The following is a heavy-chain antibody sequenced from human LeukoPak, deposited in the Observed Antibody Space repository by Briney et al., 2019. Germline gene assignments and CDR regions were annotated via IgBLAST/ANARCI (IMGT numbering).Heavy chain of an antibody. J-gene: IGHJ4*02. CDR1: GGSISSYY. V-gene: IGHV4-4*07. Sequence: PSETLSLTCTVSGGSISSYYWSWIRQPAGKGLEWIGRIYTSGSTNYNPSLKSRVTMSVDTSKNQFSLKLSSVTAADTAVYCCARVGTAMASYYFDYWGQGTLVTVSS. CDR3: ARVGTAMASYYFDY. CDR2: IYTSGST. D-gene: IGHD5-18*01.